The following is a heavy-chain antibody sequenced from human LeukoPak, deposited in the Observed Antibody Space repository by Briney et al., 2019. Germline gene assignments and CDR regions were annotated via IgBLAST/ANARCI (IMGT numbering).Heavy chain of an antibody. CDR3: ARGFTAYFDY. D-gene: IGHD3-16*01. V-gene: IGHV4-34*01. J-gene: IGHJ4*02. CDR2: INHSGST. CDR1: GGSFSGYY. Sequence: SETLSFTCSVYGGSFSGYYWSWLRQPPGEGLEWIGAINHSGSTNYNPSLKSRVTISVDTSKNQFSLKLSSVPAADTAVYYCARGFTAYFDYWGQGTLVTVSS.